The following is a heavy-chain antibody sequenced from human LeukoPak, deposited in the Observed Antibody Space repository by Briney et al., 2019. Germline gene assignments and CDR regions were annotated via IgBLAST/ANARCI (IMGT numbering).Heavy chain of an antibody. CDR2: INAGNGNT. CDR1: GYTFTSYA. Sequence: ASVKVSCKASGYTFTSYAMHWVRQAPGQRLEWMGWINAGNGNTKYSQKFQGRVTITRDTSASTAYMELSSLRSEDTAVYYCARGASPRADDAFDIWGQGTMVSVSS. V-gene: IGHV1-3*01. CDR3: ARGASPRADDAFDI. J-gene: IGHJ3*02.